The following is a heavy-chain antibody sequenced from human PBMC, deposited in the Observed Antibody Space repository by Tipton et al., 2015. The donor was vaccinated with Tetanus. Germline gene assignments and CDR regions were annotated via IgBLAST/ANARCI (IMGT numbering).Heavy chain of an antibody. CDR1: GFIFSSYG. Sequence: SLRLSCAASGFIFSSYGIHWVRQAPGKGLEWVAVSWYDGTDKYYADSEKGRFTISRDNSKNTLYLQKNSLRAEDTAVYYWAREADCSGGSCFSGDFDNWGQGTQVTVSS. D-gene: IGHD2-15*01. V-gene: IGHV3-33*01. CDR2: SWYDGTDK. CDR3: AREADCSGGSCFSGDFDN. J-gene: IGHJ4*02.